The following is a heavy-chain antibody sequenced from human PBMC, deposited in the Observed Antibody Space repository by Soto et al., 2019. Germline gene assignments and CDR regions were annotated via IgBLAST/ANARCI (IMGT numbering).Heavy chain of an antibody. V-gene: IGHV3-23*01. Sequence: GGSLRLSCAASGFTFSSYGMHWVRQAPGKGLEWVSAISGSGGSTYYADSVKGRFTISRDNSKNTLYLQMNSLRAEDTAVYYCAKDRYSSSDEYFDYWGQGTLVTVSS. CDR1: GFTFSSYG. CDR3: AKDRYSSSDEYFDY. CDR2: ISGSGGST. D-gene: IGHD6-6*01. J-gene: IGHJ4*02.